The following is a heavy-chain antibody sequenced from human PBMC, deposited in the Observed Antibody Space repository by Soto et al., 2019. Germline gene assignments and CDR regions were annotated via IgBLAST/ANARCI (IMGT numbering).Heavy chain of an antibody. CDR2: IWYDGSNK. D-gene: IGHD3-3*01. CDR3: ARDPTLPLRFLEWLRLGWFDP. V-gene: IGHV3-33*01. Sequence: QVQLVESGGGVVQPGRSLRLSCAASGFTLSSYGMHWVRQAPGKGLEWVAVIWYDGSNKYYADSVKGRFTISRDNSKNTLYLKMNSLRAEDTAVYYCARDPTLPLRFLEWLRLGWFDPWGQGTLVTVSS. J-gene: IGHJ5*02. CDR1: GFTLSSYG.